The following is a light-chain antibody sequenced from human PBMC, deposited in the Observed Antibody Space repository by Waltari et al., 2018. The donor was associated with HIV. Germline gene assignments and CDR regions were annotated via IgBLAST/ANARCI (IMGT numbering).Light chain of an antibody. CDR1: SSTLGNDN. CDR2: KNI. V-gene: IGLV1-47*01. J-gene: IGLJ1*01. CDR3: VGWDASLSAYV. Sequence: QSVLTQPPSASGSPGQRVTISCSGSSSTLGNDNVYWYQQLPGTTPKLLIYKNIQRPSGVPDRFAGSKSGTSAYLAISGLRSEDEADYYCVGWDASLSAYVFGAGTKVTVL.